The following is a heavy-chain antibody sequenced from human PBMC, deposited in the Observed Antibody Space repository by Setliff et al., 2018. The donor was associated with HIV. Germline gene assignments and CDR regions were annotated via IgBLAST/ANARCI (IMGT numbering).Heavy chain of an antibody. V-gene: IGHV3-13*01. CDR3: VKPYTGYYYDGSVYDDF. J-gene: IGHJ4*02. D-gene: IGHD3-22*01. Sequence: PGGSLRLSCEASGFIFSSHDFHWVRQAAGQGLEWVSAIGTGGDTYYADSVKGRFIISRDTSKNTLYLQMSSLRPDDTAIYYCVKPYTGYYYDGSVYDDFWGQGTLVTVSS. CDR2: IGTGGDT. CDR1: GFIFSSHD.